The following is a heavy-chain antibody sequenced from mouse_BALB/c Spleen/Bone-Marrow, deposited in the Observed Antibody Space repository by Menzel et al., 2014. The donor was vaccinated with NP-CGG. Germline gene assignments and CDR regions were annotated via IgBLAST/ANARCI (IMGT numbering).Heavy chain of an antibody. J-gene: IGHJ3*01. D-gene: IGHD1-2*01. CDR1: GFNIKDTY. CDR2: IDPANGNT. CDR3: ARIHYYGRAWFAY. Sequence: AQLQQSGAELVKPGASVKLSCTASGFNIKDTYMHWVKQRPEQGLEWIGRIDPANGNTKYDPKFQGKATITADTSSNTAYLQLSSLTSEDTAVYYCARIHYYGRAWFAYWGQGTLVTVSA. V-gene: IGHV14-3*02.